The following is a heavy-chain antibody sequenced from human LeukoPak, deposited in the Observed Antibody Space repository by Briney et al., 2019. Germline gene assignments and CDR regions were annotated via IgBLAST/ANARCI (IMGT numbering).Heavy chain of an antibody. Sequence: SETLSLTCTVSGGSISSSGYYWGWIRQPPGKGLEWIGSIYYSGSTYYNPSLKSRVTISVDTSKNQFSLKLSSVTAADTAVYYCARANYGDYLVYYYYYMDVWGKGTTVTVSS. D-gene: IGHD4-17*01. CDR2: IYYSGST. CDR1: GGSISSSGYY. V-gene: IGHV4-39*01. J-gene: IGHJ6*03. CDR3: ARANYGDYLVYYYYYMDV.